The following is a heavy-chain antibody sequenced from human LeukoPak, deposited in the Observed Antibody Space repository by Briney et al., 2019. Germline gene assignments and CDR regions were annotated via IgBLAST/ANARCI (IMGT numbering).Heavy chain of an antibody. J-gene: IGHJ2*01. CDR2: ISAYNGDT. V-gene: IGHV1-18*01. CDR3: ARAVGDIVVVPAATTWYFDL. Sequence: ASVKVSCKASGYTFTSYGISWVRQAPGQGLEWMGWISAYNGDTNYAQKLQGRVTMTTDTSTSTAYMELRSLRSDDTAVYYCARAVGDIVVVPAATTWYFDLWGRGTLVTVSS. D-gene: IGHD2-2*01. CDR1: GYTFTSYG.